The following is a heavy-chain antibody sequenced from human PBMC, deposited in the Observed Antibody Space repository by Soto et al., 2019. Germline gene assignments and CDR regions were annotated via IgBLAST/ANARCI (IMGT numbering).Heavy chain of an antibody. V-gene: IGHV3-23*01. Sequence: GGSLRLSCAASGFTFSSYAMSWVRQAPGKGLEWVSAISGSGGSTYYADSVKGRFTISRDNSKNTLYLQMNSLRAEDTAVYYCAKDTPGYCSSTSCYSVPLDIWGQGTMVTVSS. D-gene: IGHD2-2*01. CDR3: AKDTPGYCSSTSCYSVPLDI. CDR1: GFTFSSYA. J-gene: IGHJ3*02. CDR2: ISGSGGST.